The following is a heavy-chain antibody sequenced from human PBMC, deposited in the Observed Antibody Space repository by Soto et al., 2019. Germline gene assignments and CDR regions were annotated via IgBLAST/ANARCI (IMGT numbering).Heavy chain of an antibody. CDR2: INVDNGET. Sequence: QVQLVQSGAEVKKPGASVKVFCKASGYNFMRYGFTWVRQAPGQGLEWMGWINVDNGETKYPQKIQGRVTMTTDTSTSTVYMELRRLTSDDTAVYYCARWISGGYSDWFDPWGHGTLVTVSS. V-gene: IGHV1-18*04. D-gene: IGHD1-26*01. J-gene: IGHJ5*02. CDR3: ARWISGGYSDWFDP. CDR1: GYNFMRYG.